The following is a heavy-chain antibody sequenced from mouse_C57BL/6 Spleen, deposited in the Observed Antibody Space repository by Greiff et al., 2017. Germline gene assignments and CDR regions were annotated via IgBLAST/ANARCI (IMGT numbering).Heavy chain of an antibody. Sequence: VKLQQPGTELVKPGASVKLSCKASGYTFTSYWMHWVKQRPGQGLEWIGNINPSNGGTNYNEKFKSKATLTVDKSSSTAYMQLSSLTSEDSAVYYCARAETVYWYFDVWGTGTTVTVSS. CDR2: INPSNGGT. CDR3: ARAETVYWYFDV. CDR1: GYTFTSYW. V-gene: IGHV1-53*01. J-gene: IGHJ1*03.